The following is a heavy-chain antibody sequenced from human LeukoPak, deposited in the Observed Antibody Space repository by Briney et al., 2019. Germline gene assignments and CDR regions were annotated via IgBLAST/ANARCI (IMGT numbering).Heavy chain of an antibody. CDR1: GYTFTGYY. CDR2: INPNSGGT. V-gene: IGHV1-2*02. Sequence: ASVKVSCKASGYTFTGYYMHWVRQAPGQGLEWMGWINPNSGGTNYAQKFQGRVTMTRDTSISTAYMELSRLRSDDTAVYYCARNLIPEQLVLNFWGQGTPVTVSS. D-gene: IGHD6-13*01. CDR3: ARNLIPEQLVLNF. J-gene: IGHJ4*02.